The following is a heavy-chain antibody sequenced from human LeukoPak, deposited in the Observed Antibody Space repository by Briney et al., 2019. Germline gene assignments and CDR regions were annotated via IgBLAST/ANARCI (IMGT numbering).Heavy chain of an antibody. CDR2: IKQDGSER. Sequence: GGSLRLYCAASGFTFSSYWMTWVRQAPGKGLEWVANIKQDGSERNYVDSVKGRFTISRVNAKNSLYLQMNTLRDEDTAVYYCATGAGCGYWGQGTLVTVSS. CDR3: ATGAGCGY. V-gene: IGHV3-7*03. CDR1: GFTFSSYW. D-gene: IGHD6-19*01. J-gene: IGHJ4*02.